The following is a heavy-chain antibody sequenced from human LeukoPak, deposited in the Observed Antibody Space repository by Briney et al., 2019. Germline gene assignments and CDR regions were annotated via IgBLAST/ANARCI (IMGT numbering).Heavy chain of an antibody. CDR1: GGSFSGYY. V-gene: IGHV4-34*01. Sequence: PSETLSLTCAVYGGSFSGYYWSWIRQPPGKGLEWIGEINHSGSTNYNPSLKSRVTMSVDTSKNQFSLKLSSVTAADTAVYYCARPNLSEEYCSGGSCYLYFQHWGQGTLVTVSS. J-gene: IGHJ1*01. CDR2: INHSGST. CDR3: ARPNLSEEYCSGGSCYLYFQH. D-gene: IGHD2-15*01.